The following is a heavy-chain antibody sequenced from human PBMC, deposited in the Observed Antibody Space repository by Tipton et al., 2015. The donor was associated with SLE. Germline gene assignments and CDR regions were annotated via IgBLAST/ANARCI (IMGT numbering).Heavy chain of an antibody. CDR2: IYTSGST. V-gene: IGHV4-59*01. D-gene: IGHD2/OR15-2a*01. CDR3: AAYPLSRGPLLDGFYI. CDR1: GGSISSYY. Sequence: TLSLTCTVSGGSISSYYWTWIRQPPGKGLEWIGHIYTSGSTNYNPSLKSRVTISVDTSKNQVSLQLNAVTAADTAVYYCAAYPLSRGPLLDGFYIWGQGTMVTVSS. J-gene: IGHJ3*02.